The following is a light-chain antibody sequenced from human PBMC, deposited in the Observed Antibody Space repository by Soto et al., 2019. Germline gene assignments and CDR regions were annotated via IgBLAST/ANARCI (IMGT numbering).Light chain of an antibody. CDR2: GAS. Sequence: DIHLAQSPSFLSASVLDRFTITCRASQDITNYLAWYLQKPGKAPKLLIYGASTLQSGVPSRFSGSGSGTEFTLTVSSLQPEDFATYYCQQLNAYPHSFGGGTKVDIK. CDR1: QDITNY. J-gene: IGKJ4*01. V-gene: IGKV1-9*01. CDR3: QQLNAYPHS.